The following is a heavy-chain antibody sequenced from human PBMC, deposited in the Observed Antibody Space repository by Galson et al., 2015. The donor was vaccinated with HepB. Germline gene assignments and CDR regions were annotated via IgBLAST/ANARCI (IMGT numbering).Heavy chain of an antibody. CDR2: ISSTSNYI. CDR1: GFTFSSYT. Sequence: SLRLSCAASGFTFSSYTMNWVRQAPGKGLEWVSSISSTSNYIDYADSVKGRFAISRDNAKNSLYLQMNYMRVEETAVYYCARDPDRDGYKWGYYYDYGLDVWGQGTTVTVSS. J-gene: IGHJ6*02. D-gene: IGHD5-24*01. V-gene: IGHV3-21*06. CDR3: ARDPDRDGYKWGYYYDYGLDV.